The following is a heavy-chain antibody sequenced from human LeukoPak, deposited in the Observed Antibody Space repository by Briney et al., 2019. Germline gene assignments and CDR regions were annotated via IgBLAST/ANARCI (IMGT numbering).Heavy chain of an antibody. V-gene: IGHV3-11*01. D-gene: IGHD3-22*01. Sequence: GSLRLSCAASGFTFSDYYMSWIRQAPGKGLEWVSYIISSGSTIYYADSVKGRFTISRDNAKNSLYLQMNSLRAEDTAVYYCAKDWSITMIVVVITYFDYWGQGTLVTVSS. CDR1: GFTFSDYY. J-gene: IGHJ4*02. CDR2: IISSGSTI. CDR3: AKDWSITMIVVVITYFDY.